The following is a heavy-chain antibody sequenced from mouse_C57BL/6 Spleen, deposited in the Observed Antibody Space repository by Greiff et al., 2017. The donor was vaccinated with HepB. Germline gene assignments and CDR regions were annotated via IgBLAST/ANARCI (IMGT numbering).Heavy chain of an antibody. CDR1: GFTFSSYA. V-gene: IGHV5-4*01. J-gene: IGHJ1*03. Sequence: DVHLVESGGGLVKPGGSLKLSCAASGFTFSSYAMSWVRQTPEKRLEWVATISDGGSYTYYPDNVKGRFTISRDNAKNNLYLQMSHLKSEDTAMYYCARALYYGSSYDWYFDVWGTGTTVTVSS. D-gene: IGHD1-1*01. CDR3: ARALYYGSSYDWYFDV. CDR2: ISDGGSYT.